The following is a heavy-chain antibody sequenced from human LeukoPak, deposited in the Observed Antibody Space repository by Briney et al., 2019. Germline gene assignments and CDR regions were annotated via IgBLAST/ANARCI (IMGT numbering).Heavy chain of an antibody. J-gene: IGHJ4*02. CDR1: GFTFSSYG. CDR2: IKQDGSEK. V-gene: IGHV3-7*01. D-gene: IGHD2-15*01. CDR3: ARDLSLIYCSGGSCYSRVAAVDY. Sequence: PGMSLRLSCAASGFTFSSYGMHWVRQAPGKRLEWVANIKQDGSEKYYVDSVKGRFTISRDNAKNSLYLQMNSLRAEDTAVYYCARDLSLIYCSGGSCYSRVAAVDYWGQGTLVTVSS.